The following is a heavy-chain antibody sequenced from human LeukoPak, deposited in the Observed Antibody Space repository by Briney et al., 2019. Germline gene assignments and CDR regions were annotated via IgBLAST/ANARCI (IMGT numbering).Heavy chain of an antibody. V-gene: IGHV3-23*01. CDR2: ISGSGSNT. J-gene: IGHJ4*02. Sequence: GGSLRLSCGASGFSFSSYAMSWVRQAPGKGLEWVSVISGSGSNTYCADSVKGRFTISRDNSKNTLYLQINGLRAEDTAVYYCAKDRTSGSPGPNWWGQGTLVTVSS. D-gene: IGHD3-10*01. CDR1: GFSFSSYA. CDR3: AKDRTSGSPGPNW.